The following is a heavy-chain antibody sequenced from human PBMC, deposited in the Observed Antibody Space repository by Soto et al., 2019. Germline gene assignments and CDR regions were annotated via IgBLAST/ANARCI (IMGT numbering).Heavy chain of an antibody. Sequence: ASVKVSCKASGYTFTSYYMHWVRQAPGQGLEWMGIINPSGGSTSYAQKFQGRVTMTRDTSTSTVYMELSSLRSEDTAVYYCARDISPAPYYDILTGYYRSLVYWGQGTLVTVSS. V-gene: IGHV1-46*01. D-gene: IGHD3-9*01. CDR3: ARDISPAPYYDILTGYYRSLVY. J-gene: IGHJ4*02. CDR2: INPSGGST. CDR1: GYTFTSYY.